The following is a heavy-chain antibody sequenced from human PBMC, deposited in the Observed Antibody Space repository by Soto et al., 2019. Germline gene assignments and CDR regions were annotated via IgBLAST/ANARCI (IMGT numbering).Heavy chain of an antibody. Sequence: QITLKESGPALVKPTQTLTLTCTFSGFSLSSSEVAVGWIRQPPGKALEWRGLIYWDGNKRYSPSLKSRLTITKDTSKNEVILTMTNMDPEDTATYYCAHRFGYYDDTTGFNTWFDPWGQGAVVTVSS. J-gene: IGHJ5*02. V-gene: IGHV2-5*02. CDR2: IYWDGNK. CDR3: AHRFGYYDDTTGFNTWFDP. CDR1: GFSLSSSEVA. D-gene: IGHD3-22*01.